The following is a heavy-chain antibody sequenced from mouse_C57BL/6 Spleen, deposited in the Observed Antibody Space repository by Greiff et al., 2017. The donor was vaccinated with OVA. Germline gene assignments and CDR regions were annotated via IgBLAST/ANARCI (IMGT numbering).Heavy chain of an antibody. Sequence: EVKVEESGGGLVKPGGSLKLSCAASGFTFSSYAMSWVRQTPEKRLEWVATISDGGSYTYYPDNVKGRFTISRDNAKNNLYLQMSHLKSEDTAMYYCARDRLLAYWGQGTLVTVSA. J-gene: IGHJ3*01. CDR3: ARDRLLAY. CDR1: GFTFSSYA. V-gene: IGHV5-4*01. CDR2: ISDGGSYT.